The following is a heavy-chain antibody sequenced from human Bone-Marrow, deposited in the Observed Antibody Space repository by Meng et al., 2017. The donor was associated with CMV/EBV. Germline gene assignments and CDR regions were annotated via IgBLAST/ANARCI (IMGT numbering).Heavy chain of an antibody. V-gene: IGHV3-23*03. CDR1: GFTFNNYA. CDR3: AKERGQRRLDWAVMDV. CDR2: IYSGGSST. Sequence: GGFLRLSCAASGFTFNNYAMRWVRQDPGKGLEWVSVIYSGGSSTYYADSVKGRFIIPRDNSKNTLYLQMNSLRTEDTAVYNCAKERGQRRLDWAVMDVWGQGTTVTVSS. J-gene: IGHJ6*02. D-gene: IGHD3/OR15-3a*01.